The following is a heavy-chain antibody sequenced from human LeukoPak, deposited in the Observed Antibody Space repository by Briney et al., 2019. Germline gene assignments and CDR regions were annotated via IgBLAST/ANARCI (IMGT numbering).Heavy chain of an antibody. D-gene: IGHD6-19*01. CDR1: GYSFTSYW. V-gene: IGHV5-51*01. CDR3: ARHILSSGWLL. Sequence: RGESLKISCKGSGYSFTSYWIGWVSQMPGKGLEWMGIFNPGNSDTRYSPSFQGQVTISADKSISTAYLQWSSLKASDTAIYYCARHILSSGWLLWGQGTLVTVSS. J-gene: IGHJ4*02. CDR2: FNPGNSDT.